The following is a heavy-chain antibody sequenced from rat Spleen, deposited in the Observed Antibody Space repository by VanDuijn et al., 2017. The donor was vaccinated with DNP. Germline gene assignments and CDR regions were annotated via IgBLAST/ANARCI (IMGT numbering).Heavy chain of an antibody. Sequence: QVQLKESGPGLVQPSQTLSLTCTVAGFSLTSYNVHWVRQPPGKGLEWVGAIWSGGSTDYNSALKSRLSISRDTSKSQVFLKMNSLQTDDTAVYYCAEMDYFDYWGQGVMVTVSS. CDR1: GFSLTSYN. V-gene: IGHV2-6*01. CDR2: IWSGGST. CDR3: AEMDYFDY. J-gene: IGHJ2*01.